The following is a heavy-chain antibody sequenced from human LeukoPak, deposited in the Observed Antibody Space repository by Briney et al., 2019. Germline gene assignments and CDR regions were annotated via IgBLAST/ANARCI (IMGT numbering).Heavy chain of an antibody. D-gene: IGHD6-19*01. J-gene: IGHJ6*02. CDR2: ISYDGRNK. CDR1: GFTFSSHG. Sequence: GGSLRLSCAASGFTFSSHGMHWARQAPGKGLEWVAVISYDGRNKYYADSVKGRFTISRDNSKNTLYLQMNSLRAEDTAVYYCAKARIAVAGINLDYYYGMDVWGQGTTVTVSS. V-gene: IGHV3-30*18. CDR3: AKARIAVAGINLDYYYGMDV.